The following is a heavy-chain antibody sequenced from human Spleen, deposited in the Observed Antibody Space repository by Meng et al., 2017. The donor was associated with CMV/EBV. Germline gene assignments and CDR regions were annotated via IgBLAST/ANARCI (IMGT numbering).Heavy chain of an antibody. D-gene: IGHD3-3*01. CDR2: IYYSGST. Sequence: GSLRLSCAASGFTFSSYWMHWVRQAPGKGLEWIGSIYYSGSTYYNPSLKSRVTISVDTSKNQFSLKLSSVTAADTAVYYCARSPLRFLEWLPSQGRGYFDYWGQGTLVTVSS. CDR3: ARSPLRFLEWLPSQGRGYFDY. V-gene: IGHV4-39*07. CDR1: GFTFSSYW. J-gene: IGHJ4*02.